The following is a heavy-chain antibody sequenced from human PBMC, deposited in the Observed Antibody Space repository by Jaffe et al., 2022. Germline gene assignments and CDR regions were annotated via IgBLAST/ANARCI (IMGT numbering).Heavy chain of an antibody. CDR2: MNPNSGNT. V-gene: IGHV1-8*01. CDR3: AIISSTGITMVQEATDY. CDR1: GYTFTSYD. Sequence: QVQLVQSGAEVKKPGASVKVSCKASGYTFTSYDINWVRQATGQGLEWMGWMNPNSGNTGYAQKFQGRVTMTRNTSISTAYMELSSLRSEDTAVYYCAIISSTGITMVQEATDYWGQGTLVTVSS. J-gene: IGHJ4*02. D-gene: IGHD3-10*01.